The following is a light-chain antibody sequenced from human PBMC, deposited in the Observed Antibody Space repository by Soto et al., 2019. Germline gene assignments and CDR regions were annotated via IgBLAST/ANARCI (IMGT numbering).Light chain of an antibody. CDR1: QSVSSN. CDR3: QQYNNWLFT. CDR2: GAS. Sequence: EIVMTQSPATLPVSPGERATLSCRASQSVSSNLAWYQQKPGQAPRLLIYGASTRATGIPARFSGSGSGTEFTLTISSLQSEDFAVYYCQQYNNWLFTFGPGTKVDIK. V-gene: IGKV3-15*01. J-gene: IGKJ3*01.